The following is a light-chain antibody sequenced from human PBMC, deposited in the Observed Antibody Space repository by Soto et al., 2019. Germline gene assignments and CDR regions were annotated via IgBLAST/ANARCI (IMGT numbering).Light chain of an antibody. Sequence: VMKQSPATLAVSTGARDTIAXRASQSVGVNLAWYQQDPGXXTRIXXXCEXTRGTGLPARFSGSGSGRDFTLTISSLQSEYFAVYYCQQYNTSPPNTFGQRTRLDIK. CDR3: QQYNTSPPNT. V-gene: IGKV3-15*01. J-gene: IGKJ5*01. CDR2: CEX. CDR1: QSVGVN.